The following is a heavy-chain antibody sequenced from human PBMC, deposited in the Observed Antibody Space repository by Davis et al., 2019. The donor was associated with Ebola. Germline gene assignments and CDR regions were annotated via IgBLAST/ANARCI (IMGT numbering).Heavy chain of an antibody. D-gene: IGHD1-26*01. V-gene: IGHV1-18*04. J-gene: IGHJ5*02. CDR1: GYTFTSYG. Sequence: ASVKVSCKASGYTFTSYGISWVRQAPGQGLEWMGWVNGANANIKYSQKFQGRITITRDTSASTAYMELSSLRSEDTAVYYCARGSGSYLIWFDPWGQGTLVTVSS. CDR2: VNGANANI. CDR3: ARGSGSYLIWFDP.